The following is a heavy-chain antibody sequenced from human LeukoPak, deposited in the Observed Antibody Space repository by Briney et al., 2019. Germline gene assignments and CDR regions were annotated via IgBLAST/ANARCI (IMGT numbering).Heavy chain of an antibody. J-gene: IGHJ4*02. CDR1: GGSISSGSYY. D-gene: IGHD3-22*01. CDR3: ARETPPYDNPDY. Sequence: PSETLSLTCTVSGGSISSGSYYWSWIRQPAGKGLEWIGRTHTTGSTNHNPSLHRRVTISMNTSENQFSLKLSSVTAADTAVYYCARETPPYDNPDYWGQGALVTVSS. V-gene: IGHV4-61*02. CDR2: THTTGST.